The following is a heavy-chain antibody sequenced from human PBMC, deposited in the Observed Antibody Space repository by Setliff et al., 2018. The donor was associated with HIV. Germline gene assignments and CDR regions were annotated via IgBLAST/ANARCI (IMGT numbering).Heavy chain of an antibody. D-gene: IGHD1-7*01. CDR1: GYTFTSYG. Sequence: ASVKVSCKASGYTFTSYGISWVRQAPGQGLEWMGWINAYNGNTNYAQKLQGRVTMTRDTSTSTAYTELRSLRSDDTAVYYCARVWEWNYDLGYWGQGTLVTVSS. V-gene: IGHV1-18*01. CDR3: ARVWEWNYDLGY. J-gene: IGHJ4*02. CDR2: INAYNGNT.